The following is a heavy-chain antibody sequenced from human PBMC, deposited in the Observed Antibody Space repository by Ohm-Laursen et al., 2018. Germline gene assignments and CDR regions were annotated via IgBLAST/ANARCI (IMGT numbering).Heavy chain of an antibody. D-gene: IGHD3-10*01. CDR3: AKGRRGSGSSPFDY. J-gene: IGHJ4*02. CDR2: ISDSGDST. CDR1: GFTFSSYA. V-gene: IGHV3-23*01. Sequence: SLRLSCAASGFTFSSYAMSWVRQAPGKRLEWVSSISDSGDSTYYADSVKGRFTFSRDNSKNMLYLQMNSLRAEDTAVYYCAKGRRGSGSSPFDYWGQGTLVTVSS.